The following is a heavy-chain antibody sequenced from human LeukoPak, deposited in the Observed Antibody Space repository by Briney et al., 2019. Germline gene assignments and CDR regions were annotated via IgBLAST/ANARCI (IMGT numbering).Heavy chain of an antibody. D-gene: IGHD2-15*01. J-gene: IGHJ4*02. CDR2: INHSGST. CDR1: GGSFSGYY. V-gene: IGHV4-34*01. CDR3: ASQPHCSGGSCYPSGWGSDY. Sequence: SETLSLTCAVYGGSFSGYYWSWIRQPPGKGLEWIGEINHSGSTNYNPSLKSRVTISVDTSKNQFSLKLSSVTAADTAVYYCASQPHCSGGSCYPSGWGSDYWGPGILVTVSS.